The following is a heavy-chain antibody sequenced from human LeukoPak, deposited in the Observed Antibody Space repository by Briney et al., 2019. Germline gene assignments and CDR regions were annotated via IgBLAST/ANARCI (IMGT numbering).Heavy chain of an antibody. CDR3: ARGDYCSSTSCSPLGFDY. CDR1: GYTFTSYG. CDR2: ISAYNGNT. Sequence: GASVKVSCKASGYTFTSYGISWVRQAPGQGLEWMGWISAYNGNTNYAQKLQGRVTMTTDTSTSTAYMELRSLRSDDTAVYYCARGDYCSSTSCSPLGFDYWGQGTLVTVSS. V-gene: IGHV1-18*01. D-gene: IGHD2-2*01. J-gene: IGHJ4*02.